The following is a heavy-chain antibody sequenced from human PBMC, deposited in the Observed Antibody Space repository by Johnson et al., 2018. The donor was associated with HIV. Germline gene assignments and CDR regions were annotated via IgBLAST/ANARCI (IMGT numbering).Heavy chain of an antibody. CDR3: ATEIPYDYVWGSYRPGAFDI. Sequence: MQLVESGGGVVRPGGSLRLSCAASGFTFDDYGMNWVRQAPGKGLEWVSGINWNGGSTGYADSVKGRFTISRDNAKNSLYLQMNSLRAEDTALYYCATEIPYDYVWGSYRPGAFDIWGQGTMVTVSS. CDR1: GFTFDDYG. V-gene: IGHV3-20*04. CDR2: INWNGGST. J-gene: IGHJ3*02. D-gene: IGHD3-16*02.